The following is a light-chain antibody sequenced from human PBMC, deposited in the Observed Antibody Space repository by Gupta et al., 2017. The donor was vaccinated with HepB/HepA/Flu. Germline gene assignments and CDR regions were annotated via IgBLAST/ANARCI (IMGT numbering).Light chain of an antibody. CDR3: QQYYSTPLT. CDR2: WAS. J-gene: IGKJ1*01. V-gene: IGKV4-1*01. Sequence: DIVMTQSPDSLAVSLGERATINCKSSQSLLYRSNNKNYLAWYQQKPGQPPKLLIYWASTRESGVPDRVSGSGSGTDFTLTISSLQAEDVAVYYCQQYYSTPLTCGQGTKVEI. CDR1: QSLLYRSNNKNY.